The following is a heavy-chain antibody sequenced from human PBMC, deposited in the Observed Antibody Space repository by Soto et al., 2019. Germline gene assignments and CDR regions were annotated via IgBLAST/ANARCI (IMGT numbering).Heavy chain of an antibody. CDR3: AKGGGAPGYPIDY. CDR2: ISYDGSKR. J-gene: IGHJ4*02. CDR1: GFTFGNYA. V-gene: IGHV3-30*18. Sequence: QVQLVQSGGGVVQPGKSLRLSCVGSGFTFGNYAMYWVRQTPGKGLEWVAFISYDGSKRYHADSVKGQFTISRDNPQKTVYLQLESFRPEDTAVYYCAKGGGAPGYPIDYWGQGTLVTVSS. D-gene: IGHD3-9*01.